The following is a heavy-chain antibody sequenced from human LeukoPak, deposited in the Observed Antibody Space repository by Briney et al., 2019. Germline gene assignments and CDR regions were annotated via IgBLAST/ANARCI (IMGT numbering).Heavy chain of an antibody. CDR3: ARSEEMATISGPPDY. Sequence: GGSLRLSCAASGFTVSSNYMSWVRQAPGKGLEWVSVIYSGGSTYYADSVKGRFTISRDNSKNTLYLQMNSLRAEDTAVYYCARSEEMATISGPPDYWGQGTLVTVSS. D-gene: IGHD5-24*01. V-gene: IGHV3-53*01. J-gene: IGHJ4*02. CDR1: GFTVSSNY. CDR2: IYSGGST.